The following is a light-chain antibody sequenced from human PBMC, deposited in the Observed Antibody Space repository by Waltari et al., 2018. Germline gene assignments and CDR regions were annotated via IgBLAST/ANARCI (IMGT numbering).Light chain of an antibody. Sequence: AIQLTQYPSSLSSSVGAKVTITCRAAQGIGSALAWYQQKPGKSPRLLIYDASSLESGVPSRFSGSGSGTDFTLIISSLQPEDFATYYCQQFDNFPFTFGPGTKVDI. CDR1: QGIGSA. J-gene: IGKJ3*01. V-gene: IGKV1D-13*01. CDR2: DAS. CDR3: QQFDNFPFT.